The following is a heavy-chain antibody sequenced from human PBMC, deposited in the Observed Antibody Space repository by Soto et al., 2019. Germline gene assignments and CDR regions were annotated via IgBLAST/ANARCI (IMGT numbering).Heavy chain of an antibody. J-gene: IGHJ6*02. CDR2: ISSSSSYI. Sequence: PGGSLRLSCAASGFTFSSYSMNWVRQAPGKGLEWVSSISSSSSYIYYADSVKGRFTISRDNAKNSLYLQMNSLRAEDTAVYYCARTVNPWFGELGYYYYGMDLRGQGTTVTVSS. CDR1: GFTFSSYS. CDR3: ARTVNPWFGELGYYYYGMDL. D-gene: IGHD3-10*01. V-gene: IGHV3-21*01.